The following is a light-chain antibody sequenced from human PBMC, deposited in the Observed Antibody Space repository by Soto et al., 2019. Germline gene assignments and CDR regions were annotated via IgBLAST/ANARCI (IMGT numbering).Light chain of an antibody. CDR2: AAS. V-gene: IGKV1-12*01. J-gene: IGKJ3*01. CDR3: QQAYGFAFT. Sequence: DIQMTQSPLSVSASVGDRVTISCRASQGISTWLAWYQQKPWKAPKLLIYAASSLQTGVPSRFSGSGSGTDFTLTISSLQPEDTATYFCQQAYGFAFTFGPGTKLEIE. CDR1: QGISTW.